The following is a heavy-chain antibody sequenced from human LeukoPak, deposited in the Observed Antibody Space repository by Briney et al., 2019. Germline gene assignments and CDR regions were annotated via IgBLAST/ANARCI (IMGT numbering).Heavy chain of an antibody. CDR1: GFTFGSYS. CDR3: AKDMKPDGVWDFDS. V-gene: IGHV3-23*01. Sequence: GGSLRLSCAASGFTFGSYSMSWGRQAPGRGLEWVAGLYGSGSQTFYADSVRGRFTISRENFNNMLFLHIDSLRAEDTALYYCAKDMKPDGVWDFDSWGQGTLVTVSS. CDR2: LYGSGSQT. J-gene: IGHJ4*02. D-gene: IGHD1-14*01.